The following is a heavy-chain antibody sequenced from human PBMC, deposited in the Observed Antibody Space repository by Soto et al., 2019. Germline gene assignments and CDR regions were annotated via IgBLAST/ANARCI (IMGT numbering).Heavy chain of an antibody. CDR1: GCSVSSGSYY. CDR3: ARDSTFGGVIVSDY. V-gene: IGHV4-61*01. D-gene: IGHD3-16*02. Sequence: SETLSLTCTVTGCSVSSGSYYWSWIRQPPGKGLEWIGYIYYSGSTNYNPSLKRRVTISVDTSKNQFSLKLSSVTAADTAVYYCARDSTFGGVIVSDYWGQGSLVTVSS. CDR2: IYYSGST. J-gene: IGHJ4*02.